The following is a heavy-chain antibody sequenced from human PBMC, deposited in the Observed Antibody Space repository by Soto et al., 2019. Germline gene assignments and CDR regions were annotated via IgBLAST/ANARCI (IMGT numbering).Heavy chain of an antibody. Sequence: ASVKVSCPASGYTSTGYYMHWVRQAPGQGLEWMGWINPNSGGTNYAQKFQGRVTMTRDTSISTAYMELSRLRSDDTAVYYCARVMEFGDYYFDDRGQGNLVTVHS. V-gene: IGHV1-2*02. CDR3: ARVMEFGDYYFDD. J-gene: IGHJ4*02. CDR1: GYTSTGYY. CDR2: INPNSGGT. D-gene: IGHD4-17*01.